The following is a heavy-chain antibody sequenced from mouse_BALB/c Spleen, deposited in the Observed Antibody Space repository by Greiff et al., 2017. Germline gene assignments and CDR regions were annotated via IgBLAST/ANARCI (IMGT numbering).Heavy chain of an antibody. V-gene: IGHV1-9*01. Sequence: VQLQQSGAELMKPGASVKISCKATGYTFSSYWIEWVKQRPGHGLEWIGEILPGSGSTNYNEKFKGKATFTADTSSNTAYMQLSSLTSEDSAVYYCARGGYYRYGFAYWGQGTLVTVSA. CDR1: GYTFSSYW. J-gene: IGHJ3*01. CDR2: ILPGSGST. D-gene: IGHD2-14*01. CDR3: ARGGYYRYGFAY.